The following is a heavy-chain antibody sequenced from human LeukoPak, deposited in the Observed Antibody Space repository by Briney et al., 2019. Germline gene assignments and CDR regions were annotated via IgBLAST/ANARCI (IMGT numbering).Heavy chain of an antibody. D-gene: IGHD6-13*01. CDR3: ARQLMYSSTIYFDY. J-gene: IGHJ4*02. CDR2: IYHSGST. Sequence: SQTLSLTCAVSGGSISSGGYSWSWIRQPPGKGLEWIGYIYHSGSTYYNPSLKSRVTISVDTSKNQFSLKLSSVTAADTAVYYCARQLMYSSTIYFDYWGQGTLVTVSS. CDR1: GGSISSGGYS. V-gene: IGHV4-30-2*01.